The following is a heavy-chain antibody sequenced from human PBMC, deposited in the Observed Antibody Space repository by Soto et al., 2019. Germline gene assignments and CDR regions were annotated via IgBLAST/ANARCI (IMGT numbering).Heavy chain of an antibody. D-gene: IGHD4-17*01. CDR2: IFYSGST. V-gene: IGHV4-39*01. CDR3: ARRTDYGDYSDAFDV. Sequence: QLQLQESGPGLVKPSETLSLTCTASGDTISSSDFYWGWIRQPPGRGLEWIGNIFYSGSTYYNPSLTSRGTISVDTSRNQFSLKLSSVTAADTAVYYCARRTDYGDYSDAFDVWGHGSMVTVSS. J-gene: IGHJ3*01. CDR1: GDTISSSDFY.